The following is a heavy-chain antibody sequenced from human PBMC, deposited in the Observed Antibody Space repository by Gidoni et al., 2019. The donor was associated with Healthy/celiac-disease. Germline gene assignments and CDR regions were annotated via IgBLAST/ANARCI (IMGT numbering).Heavy chain of an antibody. CDR2: ISWNSGSI. CDR1: GFTFDDYA. V-gene: IGHV3-9*01. J-gene: IGHJ4*02. CDR3: AKGYCSSTSCYFDY. D-gene: IGHD2-2*01. Sequence: EVQLVESGGGLVQPGRSLRLSCAASGFTFDDYAMHWVRQAPGKGLGWVSGISWNSGSIGYADSVKGRFTISRDNAKNSLYLQMNSLRAEDTALYYCAKGYCSSTSCYFDYWGQGTLVTVSS.